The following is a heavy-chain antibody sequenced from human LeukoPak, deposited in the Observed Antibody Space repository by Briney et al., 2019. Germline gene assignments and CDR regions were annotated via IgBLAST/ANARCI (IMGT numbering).Heavy chain of an antibody. CDR1: GGTFSSYA. J-gene: IGHJ6*03. CDR2: IIPIFGTA. CDR3: ARQANDPDYYYYMDV. Sequence: SVKVSCKASGGTFSSYAISWVRQAPGQGLEWMGGIIPIFGTANYAQKFQGRVTITTDESTSTAYMELSSLRSEDTAVYYCARQANDPDYYYYMDVWGKGTTVTVSS. V-gene: IGHV1-69*05.